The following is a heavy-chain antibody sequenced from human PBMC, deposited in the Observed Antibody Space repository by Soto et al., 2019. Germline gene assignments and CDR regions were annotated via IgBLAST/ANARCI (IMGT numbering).Heavy chain of an antibody. Sequence: GESLKISCKGSGYSFTSYWIGWVRQMPGKGLEWMGIIYPGDSDTRYSPSFQGQVTIPADKSISTAYLQWSSLKASDTAMYYCAKVDYGGNSGYYYYGMDVWGQGTTVTVSS. J-gene: IGHJ6*02. CDR1: GYSFTSYW. V-gene: IGHV5-51*01. CDR3: AKVDYGGNSGYYYYGMDV. D-gene: IGHD4-17*01. CDR2: IYPGDSDT.